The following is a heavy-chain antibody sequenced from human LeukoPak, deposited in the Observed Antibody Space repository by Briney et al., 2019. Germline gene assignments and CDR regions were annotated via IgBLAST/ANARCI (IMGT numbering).Heavy chain of an antibody. CDR1: DYSISSGYY. D-gene: IGHD3-10*01. CDR3: ARESRVLLWFGPEY. V-gene: IGHV4-38-2*02. Sequence: SETLSLTCSVSDYSISSGYYWGWIRQPPGKGLEWIGSIYYSGSTYYNPSLKSRVTISVDTSKNQFSLKLSSVTAADTAVYYCARESRVLLWFGPEYWGQGTLVTVSS. CDR2: IYYSGST. J-gene: IGHJ4*02.